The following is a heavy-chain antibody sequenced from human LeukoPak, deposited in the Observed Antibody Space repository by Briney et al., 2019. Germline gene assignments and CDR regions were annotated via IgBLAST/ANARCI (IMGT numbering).Heavy chain of an antibody. CDR2: MNPNSGNT. D-gene: IGHD4-17*01. CDR1: GYTFTSYD. V-gene: IGHV1-8*02. J-gene: IGHJ4*02. CDR3: ARDLVKMDYGDFPDY. Sequence: ASVKASCKASGYTFTSYDINWVRQATGQGLEWMGWMNPNSGNTGYAQKLQGRVTMTTDTSTSTAYMELRSLRSDDTAVYYCARDLVKMDYGDFPDYWGQGTLVTVSS.